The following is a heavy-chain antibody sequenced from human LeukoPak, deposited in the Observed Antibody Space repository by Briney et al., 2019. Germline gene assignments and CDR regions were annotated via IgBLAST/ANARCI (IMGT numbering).Heavy chain of an antibody. CDR3: ARLISEYSYGYYYYYGMDV. Sequence: PSETLSLTCTVSGGSISSYYWSWIRQPPGKGLEWIGYIYYSGSTNYNPSLKSRVTISVDTSKNQFSLKLSSVTAADTAVYYCARLISEYSYGYYYYYGMDVWGQGTTVTVSS. CDR1: GGSISSYY. J-gene: IGHJ6*02. V-gene: IGHV4-59*08. CDR2: IYYSGST. D-gene: IGHD5-18*01.